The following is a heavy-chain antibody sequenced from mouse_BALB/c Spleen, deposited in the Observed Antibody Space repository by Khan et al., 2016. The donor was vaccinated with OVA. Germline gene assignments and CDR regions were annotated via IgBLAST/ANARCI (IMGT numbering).Heavy chain of an antibody. CDR2: IDPSKSET. D-gene: IGHD1-1*01. J-gene: IGHJ3*01. CDR3: ARGGYGSPFAY. CDR1: GYIFTSFW. V-gene: IGHV1S127*01. Sequence: VQRQESGPELVRPGASLKMSCKASGYIFTSFWIHWVKQRPGQGLAWIGMIDPSKSETRLNQKFKDKATLNVDKSSNTAYMQLSRLTSEDSAVYYCARGGYGSPFAYWGQGTLVTVSA.